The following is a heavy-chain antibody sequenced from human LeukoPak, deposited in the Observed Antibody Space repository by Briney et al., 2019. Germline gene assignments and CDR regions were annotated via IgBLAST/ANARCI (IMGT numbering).Heavy chain of an antibody. D-gene: IGHD6-19*01. Sequence: TGGSLRLSCAASGFTFSSYWMSWVRQAPGKGLEWVANIKQDGSEKYYVDSVKGRFTISRDNAKNSLYLQMNSLRAEDTAVYYCARDQYSSGWYAVSFDYYYYMDVWGKGTTVTISS. CDR1: GFTFSSYW. J-gene: IGHJ6*03. CDR3: ARDQYSSGWYAVSFDYYYYMDV. CDR2: IKQDGSEK. V-gene: IGHV3-7*01.